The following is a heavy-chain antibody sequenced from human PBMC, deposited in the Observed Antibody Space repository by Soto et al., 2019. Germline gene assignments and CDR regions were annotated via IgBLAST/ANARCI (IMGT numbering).Heavy chain of an antibody. V-gene: IGHV1-8*01. Sequence: QVQLVQSGAEVKKPGASVKVSCKASGYTFTSYDINWVRQATGQGLEWMGWMKPNSGNTGYGQKIQGRVTMTRNNSISTAYMELSSLRSEDTAVYYCARERRGRTARPSDWFDPWGQGTLVTVSS. CDR1: GYTFTSYD. D-gene: IGHD1-1*01. CDR2: MKPNSGNT. J-gene: IGHJ5*02. CDR3: ARERRGRTARPSDWFDP.